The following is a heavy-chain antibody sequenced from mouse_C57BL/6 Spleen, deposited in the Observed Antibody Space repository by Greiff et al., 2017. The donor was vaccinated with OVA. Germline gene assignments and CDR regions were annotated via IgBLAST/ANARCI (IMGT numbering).Heavy chain of an antibody. D-gene: IGHD2-2*01. J-gene: IGHJ4*01. V-gene: IGHV1-64*01. CDR1: GYTFTSYW. Sequence: QVHVKQPGAELVKPGASVKLSCKASGYTFTSYWMHWVKQRPGQGLEWIGMIHPNSGSTNYNEKFKSKATLTVDKSSSTAYMQLSSLTSEDSAVYYCAGWLPAMDYWGQGTSVTVSS. CDR3: AGWLPAMDY. CDR2: IHPNSGST.